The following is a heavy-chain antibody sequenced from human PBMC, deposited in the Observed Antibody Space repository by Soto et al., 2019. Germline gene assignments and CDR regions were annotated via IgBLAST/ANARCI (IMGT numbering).Heavy chain of an antibody. D-gene: IGHD3-3*01. CDR1: GGSINSSTYY. CDR2: IYYSGST. Sequence: HLQLQESGPGLVKPSETLSLTCAVSGGSINSSTYYWGWIRQPPGKGLEWIGSIYYSGSTYYNPSRKSRVTISVDTSKNQFSLKLYSVTAADTAVYFCARHFALYYFDYWGQGSLVTVSS. J-gene: IGHJ4*02. V-gene: IGHV4-39*01. CDR3: ARHFALYYFDY.